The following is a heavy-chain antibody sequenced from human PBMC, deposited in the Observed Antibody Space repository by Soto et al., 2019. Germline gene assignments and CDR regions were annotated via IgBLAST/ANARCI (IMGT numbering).Heavy chain of an antibody. J-gene: IGHJ4*02. CDR1: GFTFSSYA. CDR3: AKADYGDYFDY. V-gene: IGHV3-23*01. D-gene: IGHD4-17*01. Sequence: GGSLRLSCVASGFTFSSYAMSWVRQAPGKGLEWVSAISGSGGSTYYADSVKGRFTISIDNSKNTLYLQMNSLRAEDTAVYYCAKADYGDYFDYWGQGTLVTVSS. CDR2: ISGSGGST.